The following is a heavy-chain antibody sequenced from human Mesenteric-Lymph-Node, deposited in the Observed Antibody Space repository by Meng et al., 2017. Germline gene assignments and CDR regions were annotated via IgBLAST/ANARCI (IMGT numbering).Heavy chain of an antibody. Sequence: QGDLLEYWRAVAKHGGSLEPSCVASGFRISEDHIAMIRQAPGKGLEWISYISVGGSIIYYANSVKGRFTISRDDAKNAVYLQMNSLRAEDTAVYYCARDGAHRRFDSWGRGTLVTVSS. CDR1: GFRISEDH. V-gene: IGHV3-11*01. CDR2: ISVGGSII. CDR3: ARDGAHRRFDS. J-gene: IGHJ5*01. D-gene: IGHD3-16*01.